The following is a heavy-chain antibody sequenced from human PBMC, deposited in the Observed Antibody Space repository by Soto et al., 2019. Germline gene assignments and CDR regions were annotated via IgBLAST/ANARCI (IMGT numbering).Heavy chain of an antibody. CDR1: GGSFSGYY. J-gene: IGHJ4*02. Sequence: LSLTCAVYGGSFSGYYWSWIRQPPGKGLEWIGEINHSGSTNYNPSLKSRVTISVDTSKNQFSLKLSSVTAADTAVYYCARAPGYCSSTSCHNFDYWGQGTLVTVSS. V-gene: IGHV4-34*01. D-gene: IGHD2-2*01. CDR3: ARAPGYCSSTSCHNFDY. CDR2: INHSGST.